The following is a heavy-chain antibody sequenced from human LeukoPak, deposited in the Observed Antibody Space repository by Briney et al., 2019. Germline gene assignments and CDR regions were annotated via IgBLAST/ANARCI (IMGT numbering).Heavy chain of an antibody. Sequence: SETLSLTCTVSGDSLTSVTDYWAWIRQPPGKGLEWIASGDYSGGTYYNPSLESRVAISADMSKKQISLKLASVTGADTAVYYCAGERGEEYSSGWYKTNFFYNWGQGIRVTVSS. J-gene: IGHJ4*02. V-gene: IGHV4-39*07. CDR2: GDYSGGT. CDR1: GDSLTSVTDY. CDR3: AGERGEEYSSGWYKTNFFYN. D-gene: IGHD6-19*01.